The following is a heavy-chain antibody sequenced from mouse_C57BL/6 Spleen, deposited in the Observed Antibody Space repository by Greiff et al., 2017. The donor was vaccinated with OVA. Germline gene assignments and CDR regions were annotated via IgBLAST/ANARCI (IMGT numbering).Heavy chain of an antibody. CDR2: IYPGSGNT. CDR1: GYTFTDYY. J-gene: IGHJ4*01. Sequence: QVQLQQSGAELVRPGASVKLSCKASGYTFTDYYINWVKQRPGQGLEWIARIYPGSGNTYYNEKFKGKATLTAEKSSSTAYMQLSSLTSEDSAVYFCAREERDYAMDYWGQGTSVTVSS. CDR3: AREERDYAMDY. V-gene: IGHV1-76*01.